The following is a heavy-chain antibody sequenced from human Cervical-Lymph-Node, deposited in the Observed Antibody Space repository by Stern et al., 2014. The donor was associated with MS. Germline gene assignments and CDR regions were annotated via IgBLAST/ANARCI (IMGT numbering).Heavy chain of an antibody. Sequence: EVQLVESGGGLVQPGGSLRISCEASGFTFSSYDMHWVRQGTGKGLEWVSAIGTAGDTSYPGSVKVRFTISRENAKSSLYLQMNSLRAGDTAVYYCAREGDYPSFDYWGQGTLVTVSS. CDR1: GFTFSSYD. D-gene: IGHD3-16*01. CDR3: AREGDYPSFDY. J-gene: IGHJ4*02. CDR2: IGTAGDT. V-gene: IGHV3-13*01.